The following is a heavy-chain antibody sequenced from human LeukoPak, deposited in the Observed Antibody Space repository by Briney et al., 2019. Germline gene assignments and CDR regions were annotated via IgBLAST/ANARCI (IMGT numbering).Heavy chain of an antibody. CDR1: GDSTNTYG. CDR2: ISPYSAYT. CDR3: ANVAKGRYFFYYMDA. Sequence: GASVKVSRKASGDSTNTYGVAWVRQAPGQGLEWIGWISPYSAYTKYADALQGRVTMTTDTSTTTSYMELRSLRSDDTAVYFCANVAKGRYFFYYMDAWGKGTTVTVS. V-gene: IGHV1-18*04. J-gene: IGHJ6*03.